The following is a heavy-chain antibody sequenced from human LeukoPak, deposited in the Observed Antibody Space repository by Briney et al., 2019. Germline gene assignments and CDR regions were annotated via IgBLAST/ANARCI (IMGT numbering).Heavy chain of an antibody. Sequence: PGGSLRLSCVASGFIFSDYYMSWIRQAPGKGLEWVSYISSSNTYTNYADSVKGRFTISRDNAKNSLYLQMDSLRVEDTAVYYCATTPLSGSLGSPTETYYFDYWGQGTLVTVSS. CDR2: ISSSNTYT. J-gene: IGHJ4*02. D-gene: IGHD1-1*01. V-gene: IGHV3-11*03. CDR1: GFIFSDYY. CDR3: ATTPLSGSLGSPTETYYFDY.